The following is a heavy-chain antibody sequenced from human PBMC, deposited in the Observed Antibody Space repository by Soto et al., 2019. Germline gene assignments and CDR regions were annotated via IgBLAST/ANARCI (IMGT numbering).Heavy chain of an antibody. J-gene: IGHJ4*02. Sequence: SQTLSLPCAISGDSVSSNTAAWSWIRQSPSRGLEWLGRTYKRSKWYSDFAISVKSRITINADTSKNQFSLHLDSVTPEDTAVYYCARDNRIEVGHDFWGQGTQVTVAS. CDR1: GDSVSSNTAA. CDR2: TYKRSKWYS. CDR3: ARDNRIEVGHDF. V-gene: IGHV6-1*01. D-gene: IGHD6-19*01.